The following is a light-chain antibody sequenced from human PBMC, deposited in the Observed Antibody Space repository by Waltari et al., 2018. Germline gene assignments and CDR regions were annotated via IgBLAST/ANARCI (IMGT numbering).Light chain of an antibody. CDR2: AAC. J-gene: IGKJ1*01. Sequence: EIVLTQSPGTLSLYPGERATLSCRASQSISRTLVWYQKKPGQAPRLLIYAACTRATGIPYRFSGSVSWTDFSLTISRLEPEDFAVYYCQHYLRVPVTFGQGTKVEMK. V-gene: IGKV3-20*01. CDR1: QSISRT. CDR3: QHYLRVPVT.